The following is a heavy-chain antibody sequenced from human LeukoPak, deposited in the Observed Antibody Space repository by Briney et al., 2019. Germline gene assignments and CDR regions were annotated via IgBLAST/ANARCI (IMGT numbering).Heavy chain of an antibody. CDR3: ARAAAGRLAWFDP. J-gene: IGHJ5*02. CDR2: IYHSGST. V-gene: IGHV4-38-2*02. CDR1: GGSISSYY. D-gene: IGHD6-13*01. Sequence: SETLSLTCTVSGGSISSYYWSWIRQPPGKGLEWIGSIYHSGSTYYNPSLKSRVTISVDTSKNQFSLKLSSVTAADTAVYYCARAAAGRLAWFDPWGQGTLVTVSS.